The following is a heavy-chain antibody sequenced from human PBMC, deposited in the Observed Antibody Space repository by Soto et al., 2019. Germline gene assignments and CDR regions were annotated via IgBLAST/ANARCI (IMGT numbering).Heavy chain of an antibody. CDR1: GFTFSSYA. CDR2: ISYDGSTK. D-gene: IGHD7-27*01. CDR3: ARDNRSFNWGAGPLGY. J-gene: IGHJ4*02. V-gene: IGHV3-30*04. Sequence: GGSLRLSCAASGFTFSSYAMHWVRQAPGKGLEWVAVISYDGSTKYYADSVKGRFTISRDNSKNTLYLQMNSLRAEDTAVYYCARDNRSFNWGAGPLGYWGQGTLVTVSS.